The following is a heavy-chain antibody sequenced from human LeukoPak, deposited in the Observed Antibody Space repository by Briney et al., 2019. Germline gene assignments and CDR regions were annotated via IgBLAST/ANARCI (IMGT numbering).Heavy chain of an antibody. CDR3: AKSGYNYDSNAYPFIDY. V-gene: IGHV3-23*01. CDR2: ISSGGGST. J-gene: IGHJ4*02. D-gene: IGHD3-22*01. CDR1: GFTFSSYG. Sequence: GGALRLSCAASGFTFSSYGMSWVRQAPGKALEGVSGISSGGGSTHYADSVKGRFTISRDNSKNTLYLEMSSLRAEDTAVYYCAKSGYNYDSNAYPFIDYWGQGTLVTVSS.